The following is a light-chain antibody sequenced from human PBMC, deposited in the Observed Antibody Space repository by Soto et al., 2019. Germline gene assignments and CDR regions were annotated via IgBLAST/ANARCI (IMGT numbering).Light chain of an antibody. CDR3: QQCNNWPQWT. CDR2: DAS. J-gene: IGKJ1*01. CDR1: QSINSF. Sequence: EIVLTQSPGTLSLSPGEGATLSCRASQSINSFLAWYQQRRGQAPRLLIHDASNRATGIPDRFSGSGSGTDFTLTISSLEPEDFAVYYCQQCNNWPQWTFGQGTKVDIK. V-gene: IGKV3-11*01.